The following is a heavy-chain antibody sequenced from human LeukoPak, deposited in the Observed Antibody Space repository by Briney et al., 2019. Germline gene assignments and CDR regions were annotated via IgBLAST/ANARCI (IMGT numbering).Heavy chain of an antibody. J-gene: IGHJ3*02. CDR1: GFTFSSYW. V-gene: IGHV3-7*01. CDR3: ARDGPPFDT. Sequence: PGGSLRLSCAASGFTFSSYWMSWVRQAPGKGLEWVANINQGGSEKYYVDSVKGRFTISRDNAKRSLHLQMNSLRAEDTAVYYCARDGPPFDTWGQGTMVTVSS. CDR2: INQGGSEK.